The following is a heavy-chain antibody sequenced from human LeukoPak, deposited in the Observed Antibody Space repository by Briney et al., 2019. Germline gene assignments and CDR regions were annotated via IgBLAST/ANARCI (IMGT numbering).Heavy chain of an antibody. CDR2: IHSGGNT. CDR3: ARDVGYYYDGSGVY. CDR1: GFNFNNYS. J-gene: IGHJ4*02. Sequence: GGSLRLSCVASGFNFNNYSLNWVRQAPGKGLEWVSVIHSGGNTYYADSVKGRFTISRDNSKNTLYLQMHSLRSEDTAVYYCARDVGYYYDGSGVYWGQGTLVTVSS. V-gene: IGHV3-53*01. D-gene: IGHD3-22*01.